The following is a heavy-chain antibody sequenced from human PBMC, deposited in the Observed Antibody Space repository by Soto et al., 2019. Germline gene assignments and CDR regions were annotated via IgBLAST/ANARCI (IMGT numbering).Heavy chain of an antibody. D-gene: IGHD5-18*01. V-gene: IGHV1-18*01. CDR3: ARGSAQLWLRIADFDY. J-gene: IGHJ4*02. Sequence: ASVKVSCKASGYTFNSYGINWVRQAPGQGLEWMGWISGYNGHTSYAQRLQGRVTMTTDTSTSTAFMELGSLRSDDTAVYYCARGSAQLWLRIADFDYWGQGTLVTVSS. CDR2: ISGYNGHT. CDR1: GYTFNSYG.